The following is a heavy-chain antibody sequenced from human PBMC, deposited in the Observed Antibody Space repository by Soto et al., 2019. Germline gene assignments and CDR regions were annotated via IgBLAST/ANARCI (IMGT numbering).Heavy chain of an antibody. D-gene: IGHD3-9*01. Sequence: SETLSLTCSVSGDSINSDKYYWGWIRQPPGKGLEWIGSIYYRGNTYYNPSLQTRVTISLDKSKSQISLRLNSVTAADSAVYFCARLEGLATISYYFDFWGQGAQVTVSS. CDR2: IYYRGNT. J-gene: IGHJ4*02. V-gene: IGHV4-39*01. CDR1: GDSINSDKYY. CDR3: ARLEGLATISYYFDF.